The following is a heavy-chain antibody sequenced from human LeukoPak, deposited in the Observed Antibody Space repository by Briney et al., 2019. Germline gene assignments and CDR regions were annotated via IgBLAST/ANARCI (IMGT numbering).Heavy chain of an antibody. J-gene: IGHJ4*02. CDR1: GFTFNNFP. CDR3: AKDRGY. V-gene: IGHV3-23*01. Sequence: QPGGSLRLSCAASGFTFNNFPMSWVRQAPGKGLEWVSAITGSGDTTYYADSVKGRFTISRDNSKSTLYLQMNSLRAEDTAIYYCAKDRGYWGQGTLVTVSS. CDR2: ITGSGDTT.